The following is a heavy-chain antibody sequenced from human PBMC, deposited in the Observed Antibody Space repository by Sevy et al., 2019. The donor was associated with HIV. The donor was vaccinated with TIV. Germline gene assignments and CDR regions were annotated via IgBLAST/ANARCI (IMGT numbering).Heavy chain of an antibody. J-gene: IGHJ4*02. CDR1: GFTFGSYT. V-gene: IGHV3-30-3*01. Sequence: GGSLRLSCAASGFTFGSYTLHWVRQAPGKGLEWVALISQTYDGSKKYYTDSVQGRLTIPRDNSKNTLYLQMDSLRPEDMAVYYCARDNSGYFFFDYWGQGILVTVSS. CDR2: ISQTYDGSKK. D-gene: IGHD3-22*01. CDR3: ARDNSGYFFFDY.